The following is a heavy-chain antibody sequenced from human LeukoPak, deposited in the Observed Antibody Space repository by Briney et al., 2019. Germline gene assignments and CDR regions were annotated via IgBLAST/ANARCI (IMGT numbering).Heavy chain of an antibody. CDR3: AKWPEGAMDYFDY. J-gene: IGHJ4*02. CDR2: ISGDGTRT. D-gene: IGHD3-16*01. Sequence: PGGSLRLSCAASGFSFSSYAMTWARQAPVKGLEWVSAISGDGTRTYYADSVKGRFTISRDNSKNTLYLEMSSVRVEDTAIYYCAKWPEGAMDYFDYWGQGTLVTVSS. CDR1: GFSFSSYA. V-gene: IGHV3-23*01.